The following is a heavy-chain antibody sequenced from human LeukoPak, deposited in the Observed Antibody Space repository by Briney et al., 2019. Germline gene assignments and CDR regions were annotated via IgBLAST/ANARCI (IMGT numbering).Heavy chain of an antibody. D-gene: IGHD4-23*01. CDR2: ISSSSRTT. J-gene: IGHJ4*02. CDR1: GFTIGAYA. Sequence: PGGSLRLSCSVSGFTIGAYAMHWVRQAPGKGLEWVSSISSSSRTTYYADSVKGRFTISRDNAENSLFLQMNSLRAEDTAVYYCARPLSVVNPSWGQGTLVTVSS. V-gene: IGHV3-48*01. CDR3: ARPLSVVNPS.